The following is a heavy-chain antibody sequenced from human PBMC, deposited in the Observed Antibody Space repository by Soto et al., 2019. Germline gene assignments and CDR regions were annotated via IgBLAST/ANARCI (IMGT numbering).Heavy chain of an antibody. CDR1: GFTFSSYA. V-gene: IGHV3-23*01. Sequence: GGSLRLSCAASGFTFSSYAMSWVRQAPGKGLEWVSAISGSGGSTYYADSVKGRFTISRDNSKNTLYLQMNSLRAEDTAVYYCAKFYGSGSYYPRYYFDYWGQGTLVTVSS. D-gene: IGHD3-10*01. CDR3: AKFYGSGSYYPRYYFDY. CDR2: ISGSGGST. J-gene: IGHJ4*02.